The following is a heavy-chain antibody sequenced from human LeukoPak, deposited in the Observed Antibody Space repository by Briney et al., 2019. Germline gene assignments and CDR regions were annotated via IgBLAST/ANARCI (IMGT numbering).Heavy chain of an antibody. J-gene: IGHJ3*01. CDR1: TFTFSSYW. CDR3: ARDGYGDSTGAFDV. D-gene: IGHD4-17*01. CDR2: IRQDGNAK. V-gene: IGHV3-7*01. Sequence: PGGSLRLSCEAPTFTFSSYWMSWVRQAPGKGLQWIANIRQDGNAKYYVDSVKGRFTISRDNAKKSVYLQMNSLRADDTAVYYCARDGYGDSTGAFDVWGQGTMVTVSS.